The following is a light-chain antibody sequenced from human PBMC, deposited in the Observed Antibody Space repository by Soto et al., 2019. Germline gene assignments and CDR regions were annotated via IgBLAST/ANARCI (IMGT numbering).Light chain of an antibody. CDR3: SSYTSSSTLV. J-gene: IGLJ1*01. CDR2: GAT. CDR1: SSNIGAGYD. V-gene: IGLV1-40*01. Sequence: QSVLTQPPSVSGAPGQRVTISCTGSSSNIGAGYDVHWYQQHPGTAPRLLIYGATHRPSGVPERFSGSRSGSSASLTITGLQTEDEADYYCSSYTSSSTLVFGTGTKVTVL.